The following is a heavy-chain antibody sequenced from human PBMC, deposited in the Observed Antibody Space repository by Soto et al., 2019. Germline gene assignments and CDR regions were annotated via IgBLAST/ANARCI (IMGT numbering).Heavy chain of an antibody. D-gene: IGHD2-21*02. CDR1: GFTFSSYG. V-gene: IGHV3-33*01. Sequence: QVQLVESGGGVVQPGRSLRLSCAASGFTFSSYGMHWVRQAPGKGLEWVAVIWYDGSNKYYADSVKGRFTISRDNSKNTLYLQMNRLRAEDTAVYYCARDAGDCGGDCYTFYYRGQGTLVTVSS. CDR3: ARDAGDCGGDCYTFYY. CDR2: IWYDGSNK. J-gene: IGHJ4*02.